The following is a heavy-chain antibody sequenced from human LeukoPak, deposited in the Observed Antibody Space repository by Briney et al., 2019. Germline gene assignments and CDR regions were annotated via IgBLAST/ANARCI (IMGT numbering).Heavy chain of an antibody. CDR3: ARGSSGWPPVDY. V-gene: IGHV4-39*07. CDR1: GGSISSSSYY. CDR2: IYYSGST. Sequence: SETLSLTCTVSGGSISSSSYYWGWIRQPPGKGLEWIGSIYYSGSTNYNPSLESRVTMSVDTSKNQFSLKLSSVTAADTAVYYCARGSSGWPPVDYWGQGTLVTVSS. J-gene: IGHJ4*02. D-gene: IGHD6-19*01.